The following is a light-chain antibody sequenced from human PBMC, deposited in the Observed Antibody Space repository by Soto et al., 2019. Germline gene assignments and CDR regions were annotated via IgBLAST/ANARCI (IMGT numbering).Light chain of an antibody. V-gene: IGKV3-20*01. CDR2: GAS. CDR1: QSISSSY. CDR3: KQYGSSSWT. J-gene: IGKJ1*01. Sequence: EIVLTQSPGTLSLSPGKRATLSCRANQSISSSYLAWYQQRPGQAPRLLIYGASSRATGIPDRFSGSGSGTEFTLTISRLEPEDFAVYYCKQYGSSSWTFGQGTKVDIK.